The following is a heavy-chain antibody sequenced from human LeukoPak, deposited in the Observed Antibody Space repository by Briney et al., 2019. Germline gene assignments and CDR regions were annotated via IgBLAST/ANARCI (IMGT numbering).Heavy chain of an antibody. J-gene: IGHJ4*02. V-gene: IGHV5-51*01. CDR1: GYTFSTYW. CDR2: IYPGDSDT. CDR3: AKAQIGATDFDY. Sequence: GESLKISCKGSGYTFSTYWIGWVRQMPGKGLEYMGIIYPGDSDTRYSPFFQGQVTMSVDKSISTAYLQWSSLKASDTAIYYCAKAQIGATDFDYWGQGTLVTVSS. D-gene: IGHD1-26*01.